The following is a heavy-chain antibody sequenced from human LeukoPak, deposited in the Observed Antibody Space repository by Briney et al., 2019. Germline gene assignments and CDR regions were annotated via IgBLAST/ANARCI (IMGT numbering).Heavy chain of an antibody. CDR2: IYYSGNT. J-gene: IGHJ4*02. V-gene: IGHV4-31*03. Sequence: SETLSLTCTVSGGSISSSGYFWGWIRQHPGRGLEWLGYIYYSGNTYYNPSLKSRVTISVDTSKNQFSLKLNSVTAADAAVYYCARSEGAVKGDCFDYWGLGTLVTVSS. CDR1: GGSISSSGYF. CDR3: ARSEGAVKGDCFDY. D-gene: IGHD4-17*01.